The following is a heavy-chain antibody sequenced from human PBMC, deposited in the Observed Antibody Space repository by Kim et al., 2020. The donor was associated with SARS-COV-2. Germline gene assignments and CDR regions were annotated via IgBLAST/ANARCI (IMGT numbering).Heavy chain of an antibody. CDR2: NQ. V-gene: IGHV7-4-1*02. J-gene: IGHJ4*02. D-gene: IGHD1-26*01. CDR3: AQVGGHTSPDY. Sequence: NQMYVQGFTGRFVFSLDTSVSTAYLQISSLKAEDTAVYYCAQVGGHTSPDYWGQGTLVTVSS.